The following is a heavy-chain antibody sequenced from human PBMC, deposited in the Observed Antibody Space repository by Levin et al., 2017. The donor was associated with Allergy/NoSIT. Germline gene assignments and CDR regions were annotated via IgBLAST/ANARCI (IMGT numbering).Heavy chain of an antibody. Sequence: SGPTLVKPTQILTLTCTFSGFSLTTGGTGVGWIRQPPGKALEWLALIYWDDDKRYSPSLKSRLTITKDTSKNQVVLTMTNMDPMDTATYYCAHKLTWDGHRRPYGFDIWGPGTRVTVSS. CDR3: AHKLTWDGHRRPYGFDI. CDR1: GFSLTTGGTG. J-gene: IGHJ3*02. CDR2: IYWDDDK. V-gene: IGHV2-5*02. D-gene: IGHD3-10*01.